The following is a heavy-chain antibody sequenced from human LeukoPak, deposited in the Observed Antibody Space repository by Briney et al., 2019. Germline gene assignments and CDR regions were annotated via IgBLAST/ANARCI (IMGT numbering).Heavy chain of an antibody. Sequence: GGSLRLSCAASGFTFSTYAIHWVRQAPGKGPEYVSAISPSGGTTYYANSVKGRFTISRDNSRSTLYLRMGSLRAEDTAVYYCAKDARVAAAGTYFDYWGQGTLVTVSS. CDR2: ISPSGGTT. CDR3: AKDARVAAAGTYFDY. V-gene: IGHV3-64*01. CDR1: GFTFSTYA. D-gene: IGHD6-13*01. J-gene: IGHJ4*02.